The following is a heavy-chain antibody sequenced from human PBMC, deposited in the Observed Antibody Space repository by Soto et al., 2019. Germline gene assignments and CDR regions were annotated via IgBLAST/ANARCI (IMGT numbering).Heavy chain of an antibody. Sequence: GRSLRLSCAASGFTFVSYSMNWVRQAPWKGLEWVSYISSSSSTIYYADSVKGRFTISRDNAKNSLYLQMNSLRDEDTAVYYCARLPFFFDILRASPSFDVRGPG. J-gene: IGHJ4*02. CDR2: ISSSSSTI. CDR3: ARLPFFFDILRASPSFDV. CDR1: GFTFVSYS. D-gene: IGHD3-9*01. V-gene: IGHV3-48*02.